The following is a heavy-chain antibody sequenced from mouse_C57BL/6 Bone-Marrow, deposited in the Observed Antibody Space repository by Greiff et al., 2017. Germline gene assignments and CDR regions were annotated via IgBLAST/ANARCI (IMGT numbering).Heavy chain of an antibody. Sequence: EVKVVESGGGLVKPGGSLKLSCAASGFTFSDYGMHWVRQAPEKGLEWVAYISSGSSTIYYADTVKGRFTISRDNAKNTLFLQMTSLRSEDTAMYYCARRAYGSSFYYAMDYWGQGTSVTVSS. J-gene: IGHJ4*01. CDR2: ISSGSSTI. CDR1: GFTFSDYG. D-gene: IGHD1-1*01. V-gene: IGHV5-17*01. CDR3: ARRAYGSSFYYAMDY.